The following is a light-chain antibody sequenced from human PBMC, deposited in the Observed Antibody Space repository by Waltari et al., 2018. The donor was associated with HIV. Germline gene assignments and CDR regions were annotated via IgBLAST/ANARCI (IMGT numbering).Light chain of an antibody. V-gene: IGKV1-33*01. CDR2: DAS. CDR1: RDISNY. Sequence: DIQMTQSPSSLSASVGDTVTITCQASRDISNYLNWYQQKPGKAPNLLMSDASNLEAGVPSRFSGSGSGTDFTFTITSLQPEDIATYYCQQYDDLPFTFGPGTKVDVK. CDR3: QQYDDLPFT. J-gene: IGKJ3*01.